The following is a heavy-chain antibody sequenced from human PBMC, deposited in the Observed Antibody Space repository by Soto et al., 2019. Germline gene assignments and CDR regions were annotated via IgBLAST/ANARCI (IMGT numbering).Heavy chain of an antibody. CDR2: IDYSGNT. D-gene: IGHD3-16*01. Sequence: QLQLQESGPGLVKPSETLSLTCSVSGDSISRSSYYWGLVRQPPGRGLEWIGIIDYSGNTYYSPSLRSRVTISVDTSKNQFSLYLKSVTAADTAIYYCARQGEQAFRDLNAFDIWGQGTMVTVSS. CDR1: GDSISRSSYY. CDR3: ARQGEQAFRDLNAFDI. V-gene: IGHV4-39*01. J-gene: IGHJ3*02.